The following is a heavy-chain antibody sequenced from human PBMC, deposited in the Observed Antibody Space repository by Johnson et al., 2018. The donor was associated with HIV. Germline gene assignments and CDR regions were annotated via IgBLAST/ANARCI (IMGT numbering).Heavy chain of an antibody. Sequence: QMLLVESGGGVVQPGRSLRLSCAASGFTFSSYGMHWVRQAPGKGLEWVAVIWYDGSNKYYADSVKGRFTISRDNSKNTLYLQMNSLRAEDTAVYYCAKASNYYDSSRHAFDIWGQGTMVTVSS. CDR3: AKASNYYDSSRHAFDI. J-gene: IGHJ3*02. D-gene: IGHD3-22*01. V-gene: IGHV3-33*06. CDR1: GFTFSSYG. CDR2: IWYDGSNK.